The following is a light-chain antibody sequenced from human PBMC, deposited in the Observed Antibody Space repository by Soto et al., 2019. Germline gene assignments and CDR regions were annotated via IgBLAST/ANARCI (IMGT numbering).Light chain of an antibody. CDR1: GGDVGGYNY. J-gene: IGLJ1*01. CDR2: DVN. CDR3: SSYTSTNALV. V-gene: IGLV2-14*03. Sequence: QSALTQPASVSGSPGQSITVSCTGTGGDVGGYNYVSWYQQYPGQAPKLMIYDVNKRPSGVSNRFSGSKSGNTASLTISGLQVEDEADYYCSSYTSTNALVFGVVTKLTVL.